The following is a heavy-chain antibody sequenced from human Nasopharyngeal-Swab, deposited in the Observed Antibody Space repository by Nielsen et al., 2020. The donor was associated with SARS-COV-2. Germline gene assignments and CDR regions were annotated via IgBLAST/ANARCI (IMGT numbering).Heavy chain of an antibody. CDR1: SGSSSGIY. J-gene: IGHJ6*02. D-gene: IGHD3-9*01. Sequence: PETLSLTSAVYSGSSSGIYCSWNRQPQGKGLEWIGEINDSGSTNYNPSLKSRVTISVDTSKKQFALKLSSVTAADTAVYFCARVDILTGDYKWVRGEYYYYGMDVWGQGTTVTVSS. CDR2: INDSGST. CDR3: ARVDILTGDYKWVRGEYYYYGMDV. V-gene: IGHV4-34*01.